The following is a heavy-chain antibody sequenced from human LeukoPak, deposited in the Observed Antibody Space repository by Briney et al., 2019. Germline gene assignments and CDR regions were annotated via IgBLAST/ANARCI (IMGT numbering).Heavy chain of an antibody. V-gene: IGHV1-69*04. CDR3: ARDRQNWNYDY. Sequence: VASVKVSCKASGYTFTSYGISWVRQAPGQGLEWMGRIIPILGIGNYAQKFQGRVTITADKSTSTAYMELSSLRSEDTAVYYCARDRQNWNYDYWGQGTLVTVSS. D-gene: IGHD1-7*01. CDR2: IIPILGIG. CDR1: GYTFTSYG. J-gene: IGHJ4*02.